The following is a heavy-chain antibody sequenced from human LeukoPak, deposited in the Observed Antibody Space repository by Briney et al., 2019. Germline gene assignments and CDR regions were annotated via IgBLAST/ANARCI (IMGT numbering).Heavy chain of an antibody. CDR2: ISAYNGNT. CDR3: ARGLLSFMRSDYSNYWDNWFDP. V-gene: IGHV1-18*01. J-gene: IGHJ5*02. CDR1: SYTFTNYA. D-gene: IGHD4-11*01. Sequence: ASVKVSCKASSYTFTNYAFTWVRQAPGQGLEWMGWISAYNGNTNYAQKLQGRVTITRNTSISTAYMELSSLRSEDTAVYYCARGLLSFMRSDYSNYWDNWFDPWGQGTLVTVSS.